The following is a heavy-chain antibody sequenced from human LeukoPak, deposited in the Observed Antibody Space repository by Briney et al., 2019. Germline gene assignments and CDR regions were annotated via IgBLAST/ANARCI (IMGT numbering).Heavy chain of an antibody. V-gene: IGHV1-46*01. J-gene: IGHJ4*02. Sequence: ASVKVSCKASGYTFTTYNMHWVRQAPGQGLEWMGVINPSGGSTSYAQKFQGRVTMTRDKAKNTVYLELSSLRAEDTAVYYCARDSRIVPDGWFGGLSPLGYWGQGTLVTVSS. CDR3: ARDSRIVPDGWFGGLSPLGY. D-gene: IGHD3-10*01. CDR1: GYTFTTYN. CDR2: INPSGGST.